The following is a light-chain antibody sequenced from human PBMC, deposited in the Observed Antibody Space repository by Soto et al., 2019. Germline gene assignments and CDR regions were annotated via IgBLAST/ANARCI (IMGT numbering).Light chain of an antibody. V-gene: IGLV2-23*02. J-gene: IGLJ1*01. Sequence: SALTQPASVSGSPGQSITISCTGTSSNVGSYKLVSWYQQHPGKAPKLMIFEVNKRPSGVSNRFSGSKSGNTASLTISGLKDEDEADYYCCSSGGSPTYVFGTGTKVTVL. CDR1: SSNVGSYKL. CDR3: CSSGGSPTYV. CDR2: EVN.